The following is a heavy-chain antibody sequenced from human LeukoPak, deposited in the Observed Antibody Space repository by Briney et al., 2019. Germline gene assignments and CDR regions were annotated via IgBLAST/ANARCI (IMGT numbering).Heavy chain of an antibody. CDR3: ARDGGSGSYPNWFDP. D-gene: IGHD3-10*01. Sequence: ASVKVSCKASVGTFISYAISWVRQAPGQGLEWMGGIIPIFGTANYAQKFQGRVTITADESTSTAYMELSSLRSEDTAVYDCARDGGSGSYPNWFDPWGQGTLVTVSS. J-gene: IGHJ5*02. CDR1: VGTFISYA. CDR2: IIPIFGTA. V-gene: IGHV1-69*13.